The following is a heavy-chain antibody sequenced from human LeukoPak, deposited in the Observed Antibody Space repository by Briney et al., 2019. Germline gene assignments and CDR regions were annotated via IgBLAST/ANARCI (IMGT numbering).Heavy chain of an antibody. D-gene: IGHD2-2*01. CDR1: GYTFTSYD. CDR3: AREEGVCSSTSCYPFDY. V-gene: IGHV1-8*03. Sequence: ASVKVSCKASGYTFTSYDINWVRQATGQGLEWMGWMNPNSGNTGYAQKFQGRVTITRNTSISTAYTELSSLRSGDTAVYYCAREEGVCSSTSCYPFDYWGQGTLVTVSS. CDR2: MNPNSGNT. J-gene: IGHJ4*02.